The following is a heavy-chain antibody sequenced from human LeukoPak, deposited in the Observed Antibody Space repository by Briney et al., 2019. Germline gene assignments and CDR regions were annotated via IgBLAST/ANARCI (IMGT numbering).Heavy chain of an antibody. CDR2: IYYSGST. CDR3: ASVGPGYSSGWPLDY. Sequence: PSETLSLTCAVYGGSFSGYYWGWIRQPPGKGLEWIGSIYYSGSTYYNPSLKSRVTTSVDTSKNQFSLKLSSVTAADTAVYYCASVGPGYSSGWPLDYWGQGTLVTVSS. V-gene: IGHV4-34*01. J-gene: IGHJ4*02. CDR1: GGSFSGYY. D-gene: IGHD6-19*01.